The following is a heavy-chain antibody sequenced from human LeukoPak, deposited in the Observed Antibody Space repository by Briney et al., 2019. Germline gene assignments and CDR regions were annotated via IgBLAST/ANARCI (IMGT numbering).Heavy chain of an antibody. Sequence: GASMRVSCKASDYNFTNYGIGWVRQAPGQGLEWMGWISPYRARTNYAHEFQGRVTMTTDTSTTTAPLELGPLRSDDTAMYYCAIRNDHWSCYSACYFDLWGQGTLVTVSS. D-gene: IGHD3-3*01. CDR1: DYNFTNYG. CDR3: AIRNDHWSCYSACYFDL. CDR2: ISPYRART. J-gene: IGHJ4*02. V-gene: IGHV1-18*01.